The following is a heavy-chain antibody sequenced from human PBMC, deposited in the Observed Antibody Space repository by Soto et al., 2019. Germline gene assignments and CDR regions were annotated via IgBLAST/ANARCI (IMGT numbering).Heavy chain of an antibody. J-gene: IGHJ6*02. CDR1: GGSISSSNW. CDR2: IYHSGST. Sequence: PSETLSLTCAVSGGSISSSNWWSWVRQPPGKGLEWIGEIYHSGSTNYNPSLKSRVTISVDKSKNQFSLKLSSVTAADTAVYYCARGSGWDHYYYYGMDVWGQGTTVTVSS. V-gene: IGHV4-4*02. CDR3: ARGSGWDHYYYYGMDV. D-gene: IGHD6-19*01.